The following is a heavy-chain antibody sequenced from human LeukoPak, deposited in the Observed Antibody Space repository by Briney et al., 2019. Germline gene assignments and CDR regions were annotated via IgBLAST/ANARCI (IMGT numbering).Heavy chain of an antibody. D-gene: IGHD2-21*02. V-gene: IGHV3-69-1*01. CDR3: ARGAYCGGDCHNLYLSS. CDR1: GFTFSRYN. CDR2: ISSGSTI. Sequence: GGSLRLSCAASGFTFSRYNMNWVRQAPGKGLEWVSSISSGSTIYYADSVKGRFTISRDNAKNSLYLQMNSLRAEDTAVYYCARGAYCGGDCHNLYLSSWGQGTLVTVSS. J-gene: IGHJ5*02.